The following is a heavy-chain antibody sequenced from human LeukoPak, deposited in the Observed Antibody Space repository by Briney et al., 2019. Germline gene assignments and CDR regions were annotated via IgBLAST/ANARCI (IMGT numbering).Heavy chain of an antibody. D-gene: IGHD2-15*01. CDR2: IYYSGST. V-gene: IGHV4-39*01. J-gene: IGHJ4*02. CDR1: GGSISSSSYY. Sequence: PSETLSLTCTVSGGSISSSSYYWGWIRQPPGTGLEWIGSIYYSGSTYYNPSLKSRVTISVDTSKNQSSLKLSSATAADTAVYYCAGQVRGGIVVVVAAIRGDFDYWGQGTLVTVSS. CDR3: AGQVRGGIVVVVAAIRGDFDY.